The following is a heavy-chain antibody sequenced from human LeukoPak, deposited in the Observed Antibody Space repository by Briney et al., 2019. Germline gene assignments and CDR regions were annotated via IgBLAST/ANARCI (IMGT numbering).Heavy chain of an antibody. D-gene: IGHD3-22*01. CDR3: ARDRVTMIEFSSYFDY. V-gene: IGHV1-18*01. CDR2: ISSYNGYT. CDR1: GYTFTSYG. J-gene: IGHJ4*02. Sequence: ASVKVSCKASGYTFTSYGINWVRQAPGQGLEWMAWISSYNGYTNYAQKLQGRVTMTTDTSTSTAYMELRSLRSDDTAIYYCARDRVTMIEFSSYFDYWGQGTLVTVSS.